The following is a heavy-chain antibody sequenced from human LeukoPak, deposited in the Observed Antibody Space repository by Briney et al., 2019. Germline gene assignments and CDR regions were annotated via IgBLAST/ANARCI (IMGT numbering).Heavy chain of an antibody. CDR2: INWNSVSI. D-gene: IGHD3-16*02. Sequence: PGGSLRLSCAASGFTFDDYAMHWVRQAPGKGLEWVAGINWNSVSIGYADSVKGRFTISRDNAKNSLYLQMNSLRAEDTAVYYCAKDSVIFWGAPPYFDYWGQGTLVTVSS. CDR1: GFTFDDYA. V-gene: IGHV3-9*01. CDR3: AKDSVIFWGAPPYFDY. J-gene: IGHJ4*02.